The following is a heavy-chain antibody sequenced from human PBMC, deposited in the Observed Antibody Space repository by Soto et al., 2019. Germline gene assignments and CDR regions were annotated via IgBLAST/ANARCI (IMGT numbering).Heavy chain of an antibody. J-gene: IGHJ4*02. CDR1: GFSFSSYA. V-gene: IGHV3-23*01. CDR3: AKDRERDAWYEDY. CDR2: ISGSDGIT. D-gene: IGHD6-13*01. Sequence: GGSLRLSCVASGFSFSSYAMSCLRQAPGGGLEWVSVISGSDGITYYADSVKGRFTISRDDSKNTLYLQMNSLRAEDTAVYYCAKDRERDAWYEDYWGQGTLVTVSS.